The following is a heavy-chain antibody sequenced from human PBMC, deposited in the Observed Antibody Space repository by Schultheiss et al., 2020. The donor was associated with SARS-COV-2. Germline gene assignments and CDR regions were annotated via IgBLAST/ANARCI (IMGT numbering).Heavy chain of an antibody. J-gene: IGHJ5*02. D-gene: IGHD3-3*01. CDR3: ARGRRAISKLSPNWFDP. Sequence: SETLSLTCTVSGGSISSHYWSWMRQPPGKGLEWIGYIYYSGSTNYNPSLKSRVTISLDTSKNQFSLKLSSVTAADTAVYYCARGRRAISKLSPNWFDPWGQGTLVTVSS. CDR1: GGSISSHY. CDR2: IYYSGST. V-gene: IGHV4-59*11.